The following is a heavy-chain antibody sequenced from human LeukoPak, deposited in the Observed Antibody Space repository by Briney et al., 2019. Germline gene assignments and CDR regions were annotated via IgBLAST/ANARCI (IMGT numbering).Heavy chain of an antibody. CDR1: GYTFTGYY. D-gene: IGHD4-17*01. J-gene: IGHJ3*02. CDR3: ARAYGTKGAFDI. Sequence: ASVKVSCKASGYTFTGYYMHWVRQAPGQGLEWMGWINPNSGGTNYAQKFQGRVTMTRDTSISTAYMEPSRLRSDDTAVYYCARAYGTKGAFDIWGQGTMVTVSS. V-gene: IGHV1-2*02. CDR2: INPNSGGT.